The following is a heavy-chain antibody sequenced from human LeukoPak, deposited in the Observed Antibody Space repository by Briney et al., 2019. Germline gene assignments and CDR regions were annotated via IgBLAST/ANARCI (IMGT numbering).Heavy chain of an antibody. D-gene: IGHD3-22*01. CDR1: GFTFSTYS. CDR2: ISSGSSFI. CDR3: ARESSGYFY. Sequence: GGSLRLSCAASGFTFSTYSMNWVRQAPGKGLEWVSSISSGSSFIYYADSVKGRFTISRDNAKNSLFLQMNSLRAEDTAVYYCARESSGYFYWGQGTLVTVSS. J-gene: IGHJ4*02. V-gene: IGHV3-21*01.